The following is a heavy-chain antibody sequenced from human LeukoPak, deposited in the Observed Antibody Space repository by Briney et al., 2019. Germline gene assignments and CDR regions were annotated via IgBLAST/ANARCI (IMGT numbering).Heavy chain of an antibody. V-gene: IGHV1-69*05. CDR2: IISIFGTA. D-gene: IGHD1-1*01. CDR3: ARGNLERGYFDY. J-gene: IGHJ4*02. CDR1: GGTFSSYA. Sequence: GASVKVSCKASGGTFSSYAISWVRQAPGQGLEWMGRIISIFGTANYAQKFQGRVTITTDESTSTAYMELSSLRSEATAVYYCARGNLERGYFDYWGQGTLVTVSS.